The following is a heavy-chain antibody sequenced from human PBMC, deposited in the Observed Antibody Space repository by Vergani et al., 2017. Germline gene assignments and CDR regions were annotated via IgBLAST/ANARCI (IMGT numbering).Heavy chain of an antibody. V-gene: IGHV3-23*01. Sequence: EVQLLESGGGLVQPGGSLRLSCAASGFTFSSYAMSWVRQAPGKGLEWVSAISGSGGSTYYADSVKGRFTISRDNSKNTLYLQMNSLRAEDTAVYYCAKGGTWTYYDFWSGYFHFDYWGQGTLVTVSS. CDR2: ISGSGGST. CDR3: AKGGTWTYYDFWSGYFHFDY. D-gene: IGHD3-3*01. CDR1: GFTFSSYA. J-gene: IGHJ4*02.